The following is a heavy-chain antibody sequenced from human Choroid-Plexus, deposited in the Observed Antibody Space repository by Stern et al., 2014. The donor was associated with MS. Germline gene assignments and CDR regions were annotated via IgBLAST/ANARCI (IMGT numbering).Heavy chain of an antibody. Sequence: VQLVESGPGLVKPSETLSLTCSVSGGSVTSGPFYWTWIRQPPGKGLEWIGYFYPVGSANYNPSLKSVVTVSEDPSKTQFPLKWSSVTAGDTAVYYCEREGRRPAENGPLPPSGLDVGGQGPPVIVSS. J-gene: IGHJ6*02. V-gene: IGHV4-61*01. CDR1: GGSVTSGPFY. D-gene: IGHD1-14*01. CDR3: EREGRRPAENGPLPPSGLDV. CDR2: FYPVGSA.